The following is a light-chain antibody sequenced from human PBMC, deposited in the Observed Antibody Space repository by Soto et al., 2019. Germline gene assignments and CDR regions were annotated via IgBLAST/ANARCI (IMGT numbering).Light chain of an antibody. CDR3: SSYTLL. Sequence: QSALTQPASVSGSPGQSITISCTGTSSDVGGYNYVSWYQQHPGKAPKLMIYDVSNRPSGVSNRFSGSKSGNTASLTISGLQAEDEADYYCSSYTLLFGTVTKVTVL. V-gene: IGLV2-14*01. CDR2: DVS. J-gene: IGLJ1*01. CDR1: SSDVGGYNY.